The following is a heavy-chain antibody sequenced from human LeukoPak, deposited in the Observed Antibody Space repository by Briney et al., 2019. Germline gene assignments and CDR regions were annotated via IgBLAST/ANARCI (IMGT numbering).Heavy chain of an antibody. Sequence: PGESLKISCKGSGYSFTSNWIGWVRQMPGKGLEWMGIIYPGDSDSRYSPSFQGQVTISADKSISTAYLQWSSLRASDTAIYYCARPLSSGWSHDAFDIWGQGTMVTVSS. V-gene: IGHV5-51*01. CDR1: GYSFTSNW. J-gene: IGHJ3*02. CDR2: IYPGDSDS. D-gene: IGHD6-19*01. CDR3: ARPLSSGWSHDAFDI.